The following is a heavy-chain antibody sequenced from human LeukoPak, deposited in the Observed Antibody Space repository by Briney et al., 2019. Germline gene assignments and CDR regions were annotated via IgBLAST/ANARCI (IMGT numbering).Heavy chain of an antibody. J-gene: IGHJ5*02. Sequence: QPGGSLRLSCVASDFTFSNFGMHWVRQAPGKGLEWLSFIRYDGSNNYHADSVKGRFSISRDNSKNTLHLQMNTLRPDDTAVYYCARTAVAGTLRWLDLWGQGTLVIVSS. CDR2: IRYDGSNN. V-gene: IGHV3-30*02. D-gene: IGHD6-19*01. CDR3: ARTAVAGTLRWLDL. CDR1: DFTFSNFG.